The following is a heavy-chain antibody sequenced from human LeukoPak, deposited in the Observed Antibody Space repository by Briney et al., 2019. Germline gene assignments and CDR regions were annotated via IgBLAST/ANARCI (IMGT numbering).Heavy chain of an antibody. CDR1: GFTFSSYA. V-gene: IGHV3-23*01. CDR2: ISGSGGST. Sequence: GGSLRLSCAASGFTFSSYAMSWVRQAPGKGLEWVSAISGSGGSTYYADSVKGRFTISRGNSKNTLYLQMNSLRAEDTAVYYCAKEGALVVVAATHFDYWGQGTLVTVSS. D-gene: IGHD2-15*01. CDR3: AKEGALVVVAATHFDY. J-gene: IGHJ4*02.